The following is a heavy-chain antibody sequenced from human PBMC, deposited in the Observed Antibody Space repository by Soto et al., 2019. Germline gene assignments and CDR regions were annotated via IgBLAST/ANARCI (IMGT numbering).Heavy chain of an antibody. CDR1: GGTFSSYA. CDR2: IIPIFGTA. J-gene: IGHJ6*02. CDR3: ASSGKKDEFWSGYQSATAYYGMDV. V-gene: IGHV1-69*01. D-gene: IGHD3-3*01. Sequence: QVQLVQSGAEVKKPGSSVKVSCKASGGTFSSYAISWVRQAPGQGLEWMGGIIPIFGTANYAQKFQGRVTITADEATSTAYMELSSLRSEDRAVYYCASSGKKDEFWSGYQSATAYYGMDVWGQGTTVAVS.